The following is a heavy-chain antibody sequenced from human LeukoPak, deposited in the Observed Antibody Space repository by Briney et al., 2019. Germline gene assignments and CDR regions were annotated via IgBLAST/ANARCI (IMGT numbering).Heavy chain of an antibody. CDR3: AREQNIRGVIIMADS. J-gene: IGHJ4*02. CDR2: ISGSGGGT. D-gene: IGHD3-10*01. CDR1: ALPPSNYA. V-gene: IGHV3-23*01. Sequence: GGSLRLSCAASALPPSNYAMSWVRQAPGKGLEWVSGISGSGGGTYYAEFVKGRFTISRDNSKNTLYLQMDGLRADDTAVYYCAREQNIRGVIIMADSWGQGALVTVSS.